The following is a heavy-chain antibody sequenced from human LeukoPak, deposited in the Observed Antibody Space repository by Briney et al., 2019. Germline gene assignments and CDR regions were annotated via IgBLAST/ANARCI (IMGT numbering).Heavy chain of an antibody. Sequence: GGSLRLSCAASGFTFSSNGMSWVRQAPGKGLEWVSSISGSNSYIFYADSVKGRFTVSRDNAKDSLYLQMNSLRAEDTAVYYCARALTTLTYEGYWGQGTLVTVSS. CDR3: ARALTTLTYEGY. D-gene: IGHD1-1*01. CDR1: GFTFSSNG. J-gene: IGHJ4*02. CDR2: ISGSNSYI. V-gene: IGHV3-21*01.